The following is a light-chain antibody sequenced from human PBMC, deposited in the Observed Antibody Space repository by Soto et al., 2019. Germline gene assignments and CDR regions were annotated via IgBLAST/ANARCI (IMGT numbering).Light chain of an antibody. CDR1: QSVCNN. J-gene: IGKJ4*01. Sequence: EIVMTQFPVTLSVSPGERATLSCRASQSVCNNLAWYQQKPGQAPSLLIYDASTRATGIPARFSGSGSGTGFTLTISSLQSEDFAVYYCQQYNKSPLTFGGGTKVEIK. V-gene: IGKV3-15*01. CDR2: DAS. CDR3: QQYNKSPLT.